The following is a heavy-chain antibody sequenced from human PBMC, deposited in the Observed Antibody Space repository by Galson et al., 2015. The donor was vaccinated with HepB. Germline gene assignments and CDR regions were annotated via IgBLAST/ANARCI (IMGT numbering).Heavy chain of an antibody. D-gene: IGHD1-26*01. CDR2: ISAYNGDT. V-gene: IGHV1-18*01. Sequence: SVKVSCKASGYTFNRYGISWVRQAPGQGLELMGWISAYNGDTKYAQRLQGRVTMTTDTSTSTAYMELRSLRSDDTAVYYCARVHSGRRGWFDPWGQGTLVTVSS. CDR1: GYTFNRYG. CDR3: ARVHSGRRGWFDP. J-gene: IGHJ5*02.